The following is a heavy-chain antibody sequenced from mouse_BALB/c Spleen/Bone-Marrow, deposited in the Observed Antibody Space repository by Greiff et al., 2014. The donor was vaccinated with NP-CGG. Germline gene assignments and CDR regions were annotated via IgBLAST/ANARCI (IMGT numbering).Heavy chain of an antibody. V-gene: IGHV5-9-4*01. CDR1: GFTFSYYG. J-gene: IGHJ2*01. CDR2: ISSGGSYT. Sequence: EVMLVESGGGLVKPGGSLKLSCAASGFTFSYYGMSWVRQSPEKRLEWVAEISSGGSYTYYPDTVTGRFTISRDNAKNTLYLEMSRLRSEDTAMYYCARDSSGYFDYWGQGTTLTVSS. CDR3: ARDSSGYFDY. D-gene: IGHD3-1*01.